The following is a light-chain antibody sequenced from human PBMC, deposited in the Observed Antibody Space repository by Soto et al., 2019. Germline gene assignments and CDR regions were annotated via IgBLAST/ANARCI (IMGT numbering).Light chain of an antibody. CDR1: SSDVGGYNY. CDR2: DVT. Sequence: QSALTQPASVSGSPGQSIAISCTGSSSDVGGYNYVSWYQHHPGKAPKLMIYDVTSRPSGVSDRFSGSKSGSTASLTISGLQAEDEADYYCSSSTSSGNYVFGTGTKVTVL. CDR3: SSSTSSGNYV. J-gene: IGLJ1*01. V-gene: IGLV2-14*03.